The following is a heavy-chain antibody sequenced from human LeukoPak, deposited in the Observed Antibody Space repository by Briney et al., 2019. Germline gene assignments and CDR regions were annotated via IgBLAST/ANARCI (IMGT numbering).Heavy chain of an antibody. V-gene: IGHV3-9*01. J-gene: IGHJ4*02. CDR2: ISWNSGSI. CDR3: AKDISSSSRGSGSDY. D-gene: IGHD3-10*01. Sequence: PGGSLRLSCAASGFTFDDYAMHWVRQAPGKGLEWVSGISWNSGSIGYADSVKGRFTISRDNAKNSLYLQMNSLGAEDTALYYCAKDISSSSRGSGSDYWGQGTLVTVSS. CDR1: GFTFDDYA.